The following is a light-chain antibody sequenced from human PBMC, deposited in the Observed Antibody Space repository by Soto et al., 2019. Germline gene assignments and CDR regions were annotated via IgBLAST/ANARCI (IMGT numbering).Light chain of an antibody. CDR1: SSDVGGYNY. V-gene: IGLV2-14*01. Sequence: QSALTQPASVSGSPGQSITISCTGTSSDVGGYNYVSRYQQHPGKAPKLMIYDVSNRPSGVSNRFSGSKSGNTASLTISGLQAEDEADYYCSSYTSSSTLYVFGTGTKVT. CDR2: DVS. J-gene: IGLJ1*01. CDR3: SSYTSSSTLYV.